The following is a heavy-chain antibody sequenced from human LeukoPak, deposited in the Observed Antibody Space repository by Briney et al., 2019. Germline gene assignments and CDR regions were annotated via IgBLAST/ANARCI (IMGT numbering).Heavy chain of an antibody. CDR3: ASPYDILTGQDY. Sequence: GSLRLSCAASGFAFSNAWMSWIRQPPGKGLEWIGEINHSGSTNYNPSLRSRVTISVDTSKNQFSLKLSSVTAADTAVYYCASPYDILTGQDYWGQGTLVTVSS. D-gene: IGHD3-9*01. V-gene: IGHV4-34*01. CDR1: GFAFSNAW. CDR2: INHSGST. J-gene: IGHJ4*02.